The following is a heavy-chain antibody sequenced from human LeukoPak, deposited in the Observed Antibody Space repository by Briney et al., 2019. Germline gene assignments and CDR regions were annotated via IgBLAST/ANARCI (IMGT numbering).Heavy chain of an antibody. CDR3: ARELWGFRSSRSFAY. CDR1: GYTFTSYA. J-gene: IGHJ4*02. Sequence: ASVKVSCKASGYTFTSYAMNWVRQAPGQGLEWMGWINTNTGNPAYAQGFTGRFVFSLDTSVSTAYLEISSLKAEDSAVYYCARELWGFRSSRSFAYWGQGTLVTVSS. CDR2: INTNTGNP. V-gene: IGHV7-4-1*02. D-gene: IGHD6-13*01.